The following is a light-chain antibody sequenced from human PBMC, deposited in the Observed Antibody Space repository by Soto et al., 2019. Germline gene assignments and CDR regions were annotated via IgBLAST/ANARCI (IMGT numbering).Light chain of an antibody. J-gene: IGKJ1*01. V-gene: IGKV1-6*01. CDR2: GTS. CDR3: LQVNNYPRT. Sequence: IQMTQSPSSLSASVGDRVSITCRAIHGIRNDLGWYQQKPGEAPKLLIFGTSSLQTGVPSRFNGSGSGTDFTLTISSLQLEDFATYYCLQVNNYPRTFGQGTKVDIK. CDR1: HGIRND.